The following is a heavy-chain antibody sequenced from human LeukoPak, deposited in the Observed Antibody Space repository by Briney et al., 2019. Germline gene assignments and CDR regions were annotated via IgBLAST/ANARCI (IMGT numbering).Heavy chain of an antibody. V-gene: IGHV4-61*01. Sequence: PSETLSLTRTVSGDSLSSGIYYWSWIRQPPGKGLEWIGYIYYNGSTNYNPSRKSRVTISVDTSKNQFSLKLRSVTAADTAVYYCARVVGNAFDYWGQGTLVTVSS. CDR1: GDSLSSGIYY. J-gene: IGHJ4*02. CDR3: ARVVGNAFDY. CDR2: IYYNGST.